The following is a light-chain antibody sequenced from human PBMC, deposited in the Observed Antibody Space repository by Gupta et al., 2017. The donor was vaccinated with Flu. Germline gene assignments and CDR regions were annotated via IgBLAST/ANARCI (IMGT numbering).Light chain of an antibody. CDR2: EVS. CDR1: SSDIGGYNY. J-gene: IGLJ3*02. Sequence: QPALTQPPSASGSPGQSVTFSCTGTSSDIGGYNYVSWYKQHPGKAPKLMIYEVSKRPSGVPDRFSGSKSGNTASLTVSGLQADDESHYYCSSYAGSDNWVFGGGTKLTVL. CDR3: SSYAGSDNWV. V-gene: IGLV2-8*01.